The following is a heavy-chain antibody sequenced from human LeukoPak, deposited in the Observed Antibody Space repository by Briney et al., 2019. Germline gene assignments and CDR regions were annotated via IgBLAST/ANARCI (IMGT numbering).Heavy chain of an antibody. CDR2: ISSSGSTI. CDR1: GFTFSDYY. V-gene: IGHV3-11*04. Sequence: GGSLRLSCAASGFTFSDYYMSWIRQAPGKGLEWVSYISSSGSTIYYADSVKGRFTISRDNAKNSLYLQMNSLRAGDTAVYYCARGGYCTNGVCYRHAFDIWGQGTMVTVSS. D-gene: IGHD2-8*01. CDR3: ARGGYCTNGVCYRHAFDI. J-gene: IGHJ3*02.